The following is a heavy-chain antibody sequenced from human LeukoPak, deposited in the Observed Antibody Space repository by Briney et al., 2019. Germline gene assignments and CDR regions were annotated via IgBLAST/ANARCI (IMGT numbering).Heavy chain of an antibody. CDR2: INHSGST. D-gene: IGHD2-2*01. V-gene: IGHV4-34*01. CDR1: GGSFSGYY. J-gene: IGHJ4*02. CDR3: ARSYCSSTSCSN. Sequence: SETLSLTCAVYGGSFSGYYWSWIRQPPGKGLEWIGEINHSGSTNYNPSPKSRVTISVDTSKNQFSLKLSSVTAADTAVYYCARSYCSSTSCSNWGQGTLVTVSS.